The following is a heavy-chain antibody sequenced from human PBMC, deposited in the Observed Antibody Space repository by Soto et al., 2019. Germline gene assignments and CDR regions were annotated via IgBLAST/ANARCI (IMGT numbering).Heavy chain of an antibody. CDR3: ARGDIVLVPASEGNWFDP. J-gene: IGHJ5*02. D-gene: IGHD2-2*01. CDR1: AYSFPTYH. Sequence: GSVKVSFKACAYSFPTYHIHWLRQARGQGREWMGLINPDAGATNYAQRFQGRLRLTRDTSTSTVYMELRSLRFDDTAVYYCARGDIVLVPASEGNWFDPWGQGTLVTVSS. CDR2: INPDAGAT. V-gene: IGHV1-46*01.